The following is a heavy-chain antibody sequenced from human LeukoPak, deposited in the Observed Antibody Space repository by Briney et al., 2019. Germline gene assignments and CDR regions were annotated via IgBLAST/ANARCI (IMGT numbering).Heavy chain of an antibody. CDR2: IYYSGST. D-gene: IGHD3-22*01. V-gene: IGHV4-59*01. CDR1: GGSFSGYY. Sequence: SETLSLTCAVYGGSFSGYYWSWIRQPPGKGLEWIGHIYYSGSTNYNPSLKSRVTISVDTSKNQFSLKLSSVTAADTAVYYCARSGPITMIVVEAGGGPPAAFDIWGQGTMVTVSS. CDR3: ARSGPITMIVVEAGGGPPAAFDI. J-gene: IGHJ3*02.